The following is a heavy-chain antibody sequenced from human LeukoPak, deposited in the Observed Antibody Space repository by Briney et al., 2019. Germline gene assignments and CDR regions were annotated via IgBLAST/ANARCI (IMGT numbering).Heavy chain of an antibody. Sequence: ASVKVSYKASGYTFTSYDINWVRQATGRGLEWMGWMNPNSGNTGYAQKFQGRVTITRNTSISTAYMELSSLRSEDTAVYYCARERPKYYYDSSGCFDYWGQGTLVTVSS. CDR1: GYTFTSYD. CDR2: MNPNSGNT. D-gene: IGHD3-22*01. CDR3: ARERPKYYYDSSGCFDY. V-gene: IGHV1-8*03. J-gene: IGHJ4*02.